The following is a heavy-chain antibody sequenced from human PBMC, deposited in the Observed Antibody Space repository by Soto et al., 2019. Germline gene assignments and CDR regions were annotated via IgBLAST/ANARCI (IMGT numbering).Heavy chain of an antibody. D-gene: IGHD3-16*01. Sequence: DAGKVTCKASGCTFTSYGISWVRQAPGQGLEWMGWISAYNGNTNYAQKLQGRVTMTTDTSTSTAYMELRSLRSDDTAVYYCASKHLGVPDVDYWGHGPLIPV. CDR2: ISAYNGNT. CDR3: ASKHLGVPDVDY. CDR1: GCTFTSYG. J-gene: IGHJ4*01. V-gene: IGHV1-18*01.